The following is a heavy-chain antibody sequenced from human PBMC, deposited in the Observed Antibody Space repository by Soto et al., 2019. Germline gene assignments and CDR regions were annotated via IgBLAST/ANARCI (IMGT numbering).Heavy chain of an antibody. Sequence: QVQLVESGGGVVQPGRSLRLSCAASGFTFSSYGMHWVRQAPGKGLEWVAVISYDGSNKYYADSVKGRFTISRDNSKNTLYLQMNSLRAEDTAVYYCAKDRADGWFDPWGQGTLVTVSS. CDR1: GFTFSSYG. D-gene: IGHD3-10*01. CDR2: ISYDGSNK. J-gene: IGHJ5*02. CDR3: AKDRADGWFDP. V-gene: IGHV3-30*18.